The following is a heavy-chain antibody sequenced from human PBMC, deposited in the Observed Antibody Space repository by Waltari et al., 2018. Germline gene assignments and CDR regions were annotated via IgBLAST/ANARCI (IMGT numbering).Heavy chain of an antibody. CDR1: GYTFTGYY. CDR3: ARDYYYDSSGLDV. CDR2: INPNSGGT. D-gene: IGHD3-22*01. Sequence: QVQVVQSGAEVKKPGASVKVSCKASGYTFTGYYIHWVRQAPGQGLEWMGLINPNSGGTNYAQKFQGRVTMTRDTSISTAYMELSRLRSDDTAVYYCARDYYYDSSGLDVWGQGTTVTVSS. V-gene: IGHV1-2*02. J-gene: IGHJ6*02.